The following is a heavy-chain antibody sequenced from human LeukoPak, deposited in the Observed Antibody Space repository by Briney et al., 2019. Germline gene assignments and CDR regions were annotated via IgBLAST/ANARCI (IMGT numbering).Heavy chain of an antibody. CDR3: AAGPYGSGSYDY. D-gene: IGHD3-10*01. J-gene: IGHJ4*02. CDR1: GFTFTSSA. V-gene: IGHV1-58*02. Sequence: GASVKVSCKASGFTFTSSAMQWVRQARGQRPEWIGWIVVGSGNTNYAQKFQERVTITRDMSTSTAYMELSSLRSEDTAVYYCAAGPYGSGSYDYWGQGTLVTVSS. CDR2: IVVGSGNT.